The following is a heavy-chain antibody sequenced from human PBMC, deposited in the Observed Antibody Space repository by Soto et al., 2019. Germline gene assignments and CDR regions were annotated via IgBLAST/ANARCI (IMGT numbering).Heavy chain of an antibody. CDR3: AREGKDIVATIRPYYFDY. J-gene: IGHJ4*02. D-gene: IGHD5-12*01. Sequence: QVQLVESGGGVVQPGRSLRLSCAASGFTFSSYGMHWVRQAPGKGLEWVAVIWYDGSNKYYAESGRGRFTISRDNSKNTLYLQMNSLRAEDTAVYYCAREGKDIVATIRPYYFDYWGQGTLVTVSS. CDR2: IWYDGSNK. V-gene: IGHV3-33*01. CDR1: GFTFSSYG.